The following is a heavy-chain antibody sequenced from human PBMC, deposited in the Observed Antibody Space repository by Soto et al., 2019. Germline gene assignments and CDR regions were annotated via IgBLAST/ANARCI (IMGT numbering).Heavy chain of an antibody. V-gene: IGHV4-59*01. J-gene: IGHJ6*02. CDR2: IHYSGTT. CDR1: GGSINNYY. CDR3: AGDTYGMDV. Sequence: QVHFQESGPGLVKPSETLSLTCTVSGGSINNYYCNWVRQPPGKGLEWIGSIHYSGTTHYNPSLEIRVTISAARAKNQFSLKLNSVTAADTAVYYCAGDTYGMDVWGQGTTVTVSS.